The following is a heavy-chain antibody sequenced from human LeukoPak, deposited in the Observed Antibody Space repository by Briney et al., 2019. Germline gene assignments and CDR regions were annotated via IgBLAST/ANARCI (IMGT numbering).Heavy chain of an antibody. CDR3: AKDGGEYYDILTGYYPRLYYMDV. Sequence: GGSLRLSCGASGFTFSTYGMHWVRQAPGKGLEGVAFIRYDGSNKYYADSAKGRFTISRDNSKNTLYLQMNSLRAEDTAVYYCAKDGGEYYDILTGYYPRLYYMDVWGKGTTVTISS. V-gene: IGHV3-30*02. J-gene: IGHJ6*03. CDR2: IRYDGSNK. CDR1: GFTFSTYG. D-gene: IGHD3-9*01.